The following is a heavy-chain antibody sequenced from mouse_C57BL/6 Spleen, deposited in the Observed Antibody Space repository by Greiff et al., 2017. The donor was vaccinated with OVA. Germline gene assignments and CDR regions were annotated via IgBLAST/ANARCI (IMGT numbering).Heavy chain of an antibody. V-gene: IGHV2-9-1*01. J-gene: IGHJ4*01. D-gene: IGHD2-4*01. CDR3: ARKGTMITTRGVYYAMDY. Sequence: QVQLQQSGPGLVAPSQSLSITCTVSGFSLTSYAISWVRQPPGKGLEWLGVIWTGGGTNYNSALKSRLSISKDNSKSQVFLKMNSLQTDDTARYYCARKGTMITTRGVYYAMDYWGQGTSVTVSS. CDR2: IWTGGGT. CDR1: GFSLTSYA.